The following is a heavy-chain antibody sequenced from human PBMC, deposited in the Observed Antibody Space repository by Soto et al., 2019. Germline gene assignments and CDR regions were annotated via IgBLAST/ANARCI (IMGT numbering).Heavy chain of an antibody. J-gene: IGHJ6*02. CDR3: ATPQLSGRHYDFRSPPPASLYRYGLGV. CDR2: ILPVFGMV. CDR1: RGTFNTSP. Sequence: QVQLAQSGAEVKKPGSSVRVSCQTSRGTFNTSPISWMRQAPGQGLEWMGDILPVFGMVNYAQQFQGRLKLTADESTTSVAMEVSRLTPEDTAVYFCATPQLSGRHYDFRSPPPASLYRYGLGVWGQGTTVIVSS. V-gene: IGHV1-69*01. D-gene: IGHD3-3*01.